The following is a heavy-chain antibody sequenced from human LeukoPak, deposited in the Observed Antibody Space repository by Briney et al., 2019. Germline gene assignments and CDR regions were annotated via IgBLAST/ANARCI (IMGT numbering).Heavy chain of an antibody. CDR1: GFTFGSYS. J-gene: IGHJ5*02. V-gene: IGHV4-34*01. D-gene: IGHD1-26*01. CDR3: ARALVGAEGWFDP. CDR2: INHSGST. Sequence: GSLRLSCAGSGFTFGSYSMSWVRQPPGKGLEWIGEINHSGSTNYNPSLKSRVTISVDTSKNQFSLKLSSVTAADTAVYYCARALVGAEGWFDPWGQGTLVTVSS.